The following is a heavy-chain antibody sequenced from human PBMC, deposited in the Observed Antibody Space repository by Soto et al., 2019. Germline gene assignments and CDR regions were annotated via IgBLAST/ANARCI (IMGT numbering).Heavy chain of an antibody. V-gene: IGHV1-69*13. CDR3: ASTVIDGMDV. J-gene: IGHJ6*02. Sequence: GASVKVSCKASGGTFSSYAISWVRQAPGQGLGWMGGIIPIFGTANYAQKFQGRVTITADESTSTAYMELSSLRSEDTAVYYCASTVIDGMDVWGQGTTVTVSS. D-gene: IGHD3-22*01. CDR1: GGTFSSYA. CDR2: IIPIFGTA.